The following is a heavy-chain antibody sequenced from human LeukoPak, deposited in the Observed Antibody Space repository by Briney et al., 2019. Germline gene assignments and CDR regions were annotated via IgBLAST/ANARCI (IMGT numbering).Heavy chain of an antibody. Sequence: PGGSLRLSCEASGFTFSNYAMSWGRQAPGKGLEWVSSASGEGYSRYYADSVQGRFTISRDNSKNTLYLQMNSLRGEDTAVYYCARHVDTSMVSGGAAFDIWGQGTIVTVSS. J-gene: IGHJ3*02. D-gene: IGHD5-18*01. CDR3: ARHVDTSMVSGGAAFDI. CDR1: GFTFSNYA. V-gene: IGHV3-23*01. CDR2: ASGEGYSR.